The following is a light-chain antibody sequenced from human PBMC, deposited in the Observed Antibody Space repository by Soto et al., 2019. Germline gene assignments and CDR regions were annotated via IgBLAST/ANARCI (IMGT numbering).Light chain of an antibody. Sequence: DIQMTQSPSSLSSSVGDRVTITCRASQSIRSYLNWYQQKPGKAPKLLIYAASSLQSGVPSRFSGSGSGTDFTLTISSLQPEDFATYYCQQSYSTPRTFGQGTRLGIK. J-gene: IGKJ5*01. CDR2: AAS. CDR3: QQSYSTPRT. CDR1: QSIRSY. V-gene: IGKV1-39*01.